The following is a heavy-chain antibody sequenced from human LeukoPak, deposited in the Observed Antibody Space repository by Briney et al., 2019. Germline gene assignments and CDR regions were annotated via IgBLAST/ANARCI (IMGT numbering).Heavy chain of an antibody. V-gene: IGHV3-48*04. Sequence: GGSPRLSCEVSGFTFSRYAMNWVRQVPGRGLEWIAYMTASSITFYYADSVRGRFTISRDNAKNSLFLQMDSLTVEDTAVYYCARSLTGYDPLSAFWGHGTLVTVSS. J-gene: IGHJ4*01. CDR1: GFTFSRYA. CDR2: MTASSITF. CDR3: ARSLTGYDPLSAF. D-gene: IGHD3-9*01.